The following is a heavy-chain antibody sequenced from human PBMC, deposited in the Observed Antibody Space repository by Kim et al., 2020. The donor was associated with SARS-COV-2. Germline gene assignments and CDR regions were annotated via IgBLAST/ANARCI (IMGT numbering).Heavy chain of an antibody. CDR1: GGSISSSSYY. J-gene: IGHJ4*02. Sequence: SETLSLTCTASGGSISSSSYYWGWMRQPPGKGLEWIGSIYYSGSTYYNPSLKSRVTISVDTSKNQFSLKLSSVTGADTAVYYCARAPHRRFDYWGQGTLVTVSS. CDR2: IYYSGST. CDR3: ARAPHRRFDY. V-gene: IGHV4-39*01.